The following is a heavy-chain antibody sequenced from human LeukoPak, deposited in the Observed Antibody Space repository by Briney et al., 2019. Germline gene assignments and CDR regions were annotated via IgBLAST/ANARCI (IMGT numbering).Heavy chain of an antibody. CDR2: MNSGGDT. V-gene: IGHV3-53*01. CDR3: ARGGSMVRGVL. Sequence: GGSLRLSCAASGFTFSDAYMNWVRQAPGKGLEWVSAMNSGGDTYYADSVGSRFIISRDKSRNTLYLQMNSLRVDDTAVYYCARGGSMVRGVLWGQGTLVTVSS. J-gene: IGHJ4*02. D-gene: IGHD3-10*01. CDR1: GFTFSDAY.